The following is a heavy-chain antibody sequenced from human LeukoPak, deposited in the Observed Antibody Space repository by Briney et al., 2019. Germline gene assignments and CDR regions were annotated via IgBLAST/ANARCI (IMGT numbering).Heavy chain of an antibody. CDR1: GFTFDDYA. CDR3: AKDMSGSGRYYFDY. J-gene: IGHJ4*02. V-gene: IGHV3-9*01. D-gene: IGHD3-10*01. CDR2: ISWNSDSI. Sequence: GGSLRLSCAASGFTFDDYAMHWVRHSPGKGLEWVSGISWNSDSIDYADSVTGRFTISRDNAKNCLYLQMKSLSAEDTALYYCAKDMSGSGRYYFDYWGRGTLVTVSS.